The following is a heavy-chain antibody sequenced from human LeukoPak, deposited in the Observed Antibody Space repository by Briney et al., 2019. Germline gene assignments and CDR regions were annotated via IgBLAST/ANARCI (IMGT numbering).Heavy chain of an antibody. D-gene: IGHD3-16*01. CDR3: ARGGGVRFGSGRRPGAWFDP. Sequence: SETLSLTCTVSGNSISSGDYYWSWIRQPAGKGLEWIGRIYTSGSTTYNPSLKSRVTISGDTSENQFSLRLSSVTAADTAVYYCARGGGVRFGSGRRPGAWFDPWGQGTLVIVSS. CDR2: IYTSGST. J-gene: IGHJ5*02. V-gene: IGHV4-61*02. CDR1: GNSISSGDYY.